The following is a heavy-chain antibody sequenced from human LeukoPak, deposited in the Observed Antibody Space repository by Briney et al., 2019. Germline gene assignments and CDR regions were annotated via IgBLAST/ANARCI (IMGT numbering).Heavy chain of an antibody. J-gene: IGHJ4*02. CDR3: AKAFPRYCSSTSCQGDY. V-gene: IGHV4-59*01. D-gene: IGHD2-2*01. Sequence: SETLSLTCTVSGGSISSYYWSWIRQPPGKGLEWIGYIYYSGSTNYNPSLKSRVTISVDTSKNQFSLKLSSVTAADTAVYYCAKAFPRYCSSTSCQGDYWGQGTLVTVSS. CDR1: GGSISSYY. CDR2: IYYSGST.